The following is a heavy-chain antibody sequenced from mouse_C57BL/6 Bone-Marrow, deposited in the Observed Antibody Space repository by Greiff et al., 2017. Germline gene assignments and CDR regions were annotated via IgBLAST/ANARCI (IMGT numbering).Heavy chain of an antibody. CDR3: AREEYYYGSSFDY. V-gene: IGHV1-76*01. Sequence: VQLQQSGAELVRPGASVKLSCKASGYTFTDYYINWVKQRPGQGLEWIARIYPGSGNTYYNEKFKGKATLTAEKSSSTAYMQLRSLTSEDSAVYFCAREEYYYGSSFDYWGQGTTLTVSS. CDR2: IYPGSGNT. D-gene: IGHD1-1*01. CDR1: GYTFTDYY. J-gene: IGHJ2*01.